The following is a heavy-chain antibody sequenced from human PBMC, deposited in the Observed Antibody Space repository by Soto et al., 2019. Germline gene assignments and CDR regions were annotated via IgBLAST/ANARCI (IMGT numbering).Heavy chain of an antibody. CDR3: ARQYYDILTGLYYFDY. D-gene: IGHD3-9*01. CDR2: IYYSGST. J-gene: IGHJ4*02. Sequence: QLQLQESGPGLVKPSETLSLTCTVSGGSISSSSYYWGWIRQPPGKGLEWIGSIYYSGSTYYNPSLKSRVTISVDTSKNQFSLKLSSVTAADTAVYYCARQYYDILTGLYYFDYWGQGTLVTVSS. CDR1: GGSISSSSYY. V-gene: IGHV4-39*01.